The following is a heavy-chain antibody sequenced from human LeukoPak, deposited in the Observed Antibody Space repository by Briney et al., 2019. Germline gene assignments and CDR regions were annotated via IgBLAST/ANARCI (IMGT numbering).Heavy chain of an antibody. CDR1: GGSIISYY. CDR2: IYTSGST. CDR3: ARDIAAAGAYYYYYMDV. D-gene: IGHD6-13*01. V-gene: IGHV4-4*07. Sequence: PSETLSLPCTVSGGSIISYYWSWIRQPAGKGLEWIGRIYTSGSTNYNPSLKSRVTMSVDTSKNQFSLKLSSVTAADTAVYYCARDIAAAGAYYYYYMDVWGKGTTVTVSS. J-gene: IGHJ6*03.